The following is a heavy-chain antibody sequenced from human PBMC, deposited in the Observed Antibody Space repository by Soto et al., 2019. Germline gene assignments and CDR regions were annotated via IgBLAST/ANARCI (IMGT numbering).Heavy chain of an antibody. Sequence: SETLSLTCAVSGGSISSGGYSWSWIRQPPGKGLEWIGYIYHSGSTYYNPSLESRVTISVDRSKNQFSLKLSSVTAADTAVYYWDRDRFGSSGYFDYWGQGTLVTVSS. CDR2: IYHSGST. D-gene: IGHD6-25*01. CDR1: GGSISSGGYS. V-gene: IGHV4-30-2*01. CDR3: DRDRFGSSGYFDY. J-gene: IGHJ4*02.